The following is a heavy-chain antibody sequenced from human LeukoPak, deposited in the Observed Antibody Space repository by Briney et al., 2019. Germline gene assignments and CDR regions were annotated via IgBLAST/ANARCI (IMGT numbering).Heavy chain of an antibody. CDR1: GGTFSSYA. Sequence: SVKVSCKASGGTFSSYAISWVRQAPGQGLEWMGGITPIFGTANYAQKFQGRVTITADESTSTAYMELSSLRSEDTAVYYCARAGDYYDSSGYYPNWFDPWGQGTLVTVSS. V-gene: IGHV1-69*01. D-gene: IGHD3-22*01. J-gene: IGHJ5*02. CDR2: ITPIFGTA. CDR3: ARAGDYYDSSGYYPNWFDP.